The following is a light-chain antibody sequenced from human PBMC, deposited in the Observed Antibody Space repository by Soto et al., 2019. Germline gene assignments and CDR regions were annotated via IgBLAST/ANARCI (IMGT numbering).Light chain of an antibody. CDR1: SSDVGSYNL. CDR3: YSYAGGRTLV. Sequence: QSVLTQPASMSGPPGQSITISCTGTSSDVGSYNLVSWYQQHPGKAPKLIIYEGSKRPSGVSNRFSGSKSGNTASLTISGLQADDEADYYCYSYAGGRTLVFGGGTKLTVL. CDR2: EGS. J-gene: IGLJ3*02. V-gene: IGLV2-23*01.